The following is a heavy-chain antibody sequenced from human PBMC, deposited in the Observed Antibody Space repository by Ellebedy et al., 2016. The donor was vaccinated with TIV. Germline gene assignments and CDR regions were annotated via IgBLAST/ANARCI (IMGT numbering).Heavy chain of an antibody. Sequence: AASVKVSCKASGYTFTSYVISWVRQAPGQGLEWMGWISAYNGNTNYAQKLQGRVTMTTDASTSTANMELRGLKSDDTAVYYCAVGVYYASIGTNAFDNWGQGKMVTVSS. CDR2: ISAYNGNT. CDR1: GYTFTSYV. J-gene: IGHJ3*02. CDR3: AVGVYYASIGTNAFDN. D-gene: IGHD3-22*01. V-gene: IGHV1-18*01.